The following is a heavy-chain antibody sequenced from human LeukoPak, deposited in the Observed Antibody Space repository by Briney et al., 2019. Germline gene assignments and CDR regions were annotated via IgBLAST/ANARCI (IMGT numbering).Heavy chain of an antibody. J-gene: IGHJ4*02. D-gene: IGHD5-12*01. CDR3: ARGSGYDYFSDY. V-gene: IGHV3-33*01. Sequence: GGSLRLSCAASGFTFSSYGMHWVRQAPGKGLEWVAVIWYDGSNKYYADSVKGRFTISRDNSKNTLYLQMNSLRAEDTAVYYCARGSGYDYFSDYWGPGTLVTVSS. CDR1: GFTFSSYG. CDR2: IWYDGSNK.